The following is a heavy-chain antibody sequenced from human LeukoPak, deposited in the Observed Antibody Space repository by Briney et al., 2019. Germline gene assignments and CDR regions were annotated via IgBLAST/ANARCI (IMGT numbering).Heavy chain of an antibody. CDR3: ARDGVAVAETRLPQPNQNFDY. CDR1: GYTFNSYG. CDR2: ISAYNGNT. V-gene: IGHV1-18*01. J-gene: IGHJ4*02. Sequence: ASVKVSCKASGYTFNSYGISWVRQAPGQRLEWMGWISAYNGNTNYAQKLQGRVTMTTDTSTSTAYMELRSLRSDDTAVYYCARDGVAVAETRLPQPNQNFDYWGQGTLGTVSS. D-gene: IGHD6-19*01.